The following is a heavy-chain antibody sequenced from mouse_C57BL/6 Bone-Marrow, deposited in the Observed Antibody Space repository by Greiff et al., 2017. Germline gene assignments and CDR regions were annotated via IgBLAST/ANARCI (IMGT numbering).Heavy chain of an antibody. J-gene: IGHJ3*01. CDR2: IYPGSGST. CDR1: GYTFTSYW. D-gene: IGHD1-1*01. CDR3: ARGNYGSEGFAY. Sequence: VQLQQPGAELVKPGASVKMSCKASGYTFTSYWITWVKQRPGQGLEWIGDIYPGSGSTNYNEKFKSKDTLTVDTSSSTAYMQLSSLTSEDSAVYYCARGNYGSEGFAYWGQGTLVTVSA. V-gene: IGHV1-55*01.